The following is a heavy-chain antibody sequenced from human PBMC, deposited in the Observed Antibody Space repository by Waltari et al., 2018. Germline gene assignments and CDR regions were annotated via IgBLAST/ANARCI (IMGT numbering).Heavy chain of an antibody. CDR2: IYYSGST. Sequence: QLQLQESGPGLVKPSETLSLTCTVSGGSISSSSYYWGWIRQPPGKGLEWIGSIYYSGSTYYNPSLKSRVTISVDTSKNQFSLKLSSVTAADTAVYYCARDSGPYYYYYGMDVWGQGTTVTVSS. CDR3: ARDSGPYYYYYGMDV. CDR1: GGSISSSSYY. V-gene: IGHV4-39*07. J-gene: IGHJ6*02.